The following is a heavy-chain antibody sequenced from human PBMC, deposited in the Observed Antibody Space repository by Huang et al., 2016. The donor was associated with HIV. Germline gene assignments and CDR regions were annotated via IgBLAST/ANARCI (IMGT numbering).Heavy chain of an antibody. CDR2: GSKYGNEK. V-gene: IGHV3-30*03. J-gene: IGHJ6*03. CDR1: GFSFTSYD. Sequence: QGQLVESGGGVVQPGRSLRLSCAASGFSFTSYDMQWVRQVSGKGMEWVVFGSKYGNEKYYADVVKGRFTISRDNFKNTLYLQMNSLRTGDTAVYFCLPAGHVSHYYYMDVWGKGTTVIVSS. CDR3: LPAGHVSHYYYMDV.